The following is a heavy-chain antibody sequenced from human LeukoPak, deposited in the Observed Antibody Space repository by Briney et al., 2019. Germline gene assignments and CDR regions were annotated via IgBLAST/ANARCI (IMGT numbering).Heavy chain of an antibody. CDR3: ARHPVEGRADTANWFDP. Sequence: PSETLSLTCTVSGGSISSSSYYWGWIRQPPGKGLEWIGSIYYSGSTYYNPSLKSRVTISVDTSKNQFSLKLSSVTAADTAVCYCARHPVEGRADTANWFDPWGQGTLVTVSS. J-gene: IGHJ5*02. V-gene: IGHV4-39*01. D-gene: IGHD5-18*01. CDR2: IYYSGST. CDR1: GGSISSSSYY.